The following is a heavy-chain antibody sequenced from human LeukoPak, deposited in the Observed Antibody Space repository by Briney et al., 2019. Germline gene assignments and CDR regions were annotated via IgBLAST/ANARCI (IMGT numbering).Heavy chain of an antibody. CDR3: ARVFDSGSQAYFYYMDV. Sequence: PSETLCLTCTVSGGSIRGYYWSWIRQSPEKGLEWIGYIYSSGSTNYNPSLKSRVTMSVDTSKNQLSLKVSSVTAADTAVYYCARVFDSGSQAYFYYMDVWGKGTTVIISS. V-gene: IGHV4-59*01. CDR1: GGSIRGYY. J-gene: IGHJ6*03. D-gene: IGHD3-10*01. CDR2: IYSSGST.